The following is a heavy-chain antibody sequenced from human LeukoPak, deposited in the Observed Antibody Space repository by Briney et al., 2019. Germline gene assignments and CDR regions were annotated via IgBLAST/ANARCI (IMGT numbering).Heavy chain of an antibody. CDR3: AREKYYYGSGSYPPCLDY. Sequence: PGGSLRLSCAASGFTFSSYGMSWVRKAPGKGLEWVSTISGSGGSTYYADSVKGRFTISRDNSKNTLYLQMNSLRSDDTAVYYCAREKYYYGSGSYPPCLDYWGQGTLVTVSS. V-gene: IGHV3-23*01. D-gene: IGHD3-10*01. CDR2: ISGSGGST. CDR1: GFTFSSYG. J-gene: IGHJ4*02.